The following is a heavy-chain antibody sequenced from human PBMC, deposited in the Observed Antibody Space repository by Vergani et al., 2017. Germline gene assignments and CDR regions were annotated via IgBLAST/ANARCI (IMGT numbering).Heavy chain of an antibody. CDR1: GFTFSSYG. CDR3: ARGMTTETTDLDGFDI. CDR2: IRYDGSNK. Sequence: VQLVESGGGVVQPGGSLRLSCAASGFTFSSYGMHWVRQAPGKGLEWVAFIRYDGSNKYYADSVKGRFTISRDNSKNTLYLQMNSLRPEDTAVYYCARGMTTETTDLDGFDIWGQGTMVSVSS. V-gene: IGHV3-30*02. D-gene: IGHD4-17*01. J-gene: IGHJ3*02.